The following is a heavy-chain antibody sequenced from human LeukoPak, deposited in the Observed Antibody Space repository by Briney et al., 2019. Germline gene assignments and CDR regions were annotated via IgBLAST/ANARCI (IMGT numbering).Heavy chain of an antibody. CDR1: GFTFSNYW. CDR2: IKPDGSEK. V-gene: IGHV3-7*01. D-gene: IGHD3-22*01. CDR3: AKVDPLKSPYYYDSSGLGAFDI. Sequence: GGSLRLSCAASGFTFSNYWISWIRQTPGKGLEWVANIKPDGSEKLYVDSVKGRFTISRDNAKNSLYLQMNSLRAEDTAVYYCAKVDPLKSPYYYDSSGLGAFDIWGQGTMVTVSS. J-gene: IGHJ3*02.